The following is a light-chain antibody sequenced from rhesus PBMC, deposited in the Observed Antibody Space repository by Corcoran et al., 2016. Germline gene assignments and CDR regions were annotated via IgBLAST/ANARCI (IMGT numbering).Light chain of an antibody. CDR3: QHGYGTPFT. Sequence: DIQMTQSPSSLSAFVGDRVTITCRASENVTNYLNWYHQKPGKAPEFLIYRASTLQTGVPSRFTGGGSGTEFCLTISSLQPEDVGTYYCQHGYGTPFTFGPGTKLDIK. J-gene: IGKJ3*01. V-gene: IGKV1-74*01. CDR1: ENVTNY. CDR2: RAS.